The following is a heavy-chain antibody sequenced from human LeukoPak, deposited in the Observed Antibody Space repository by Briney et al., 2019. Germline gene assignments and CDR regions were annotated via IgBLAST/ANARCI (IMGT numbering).Heavy chain of an antibody. V-gene: IGHV3-23*01. CDR1: GFTFSTYD. D-gene: IGHD3-10*01. CDR2: ITATSSST. J-gene: IGHJ4*02. CDR3: AKLFESGTYNNFFHY. Sequence: PGGSLRLSCAASGFTFSTYDMSWVRQAPGKGLEWVSAITATSSSTHDADSVQGRFTISRDNSKNTLYLQMISLRPEDTAIYYCAKLFESGTYNNFFHYWGQGTLVTVFS.